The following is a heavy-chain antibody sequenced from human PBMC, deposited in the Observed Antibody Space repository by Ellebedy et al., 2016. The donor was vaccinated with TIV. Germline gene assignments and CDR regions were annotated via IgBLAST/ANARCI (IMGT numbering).Heavy chain of an antibody. J-gene: IGHJ4*02. CDR2: TGADGSNQ. CDR3: ARGAYFTVTDTSLIDY. CDR1: KFIFRNYG. Sequence: GGSLRLXXAGAKFIFRNYGIHWVRQAPGKGLEWVAVTGADGSNQYYADSVKGRFTISRDNSKNTLYLQMDRLRVEDTAVYYCARGAYFTVTDTSLIDYWGLGTLVTVSS. D-gene: IGHD2-21*01. V-gene: IGHV3-33*08.